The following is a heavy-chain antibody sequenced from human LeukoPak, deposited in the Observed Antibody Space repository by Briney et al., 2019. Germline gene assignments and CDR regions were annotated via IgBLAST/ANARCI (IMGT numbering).Heavy chain of an antibody. Sequence: SETLSLTCSVSFYSISSDYYWAWIRQPPGKGLEWIGTINHSGGTYKKPSLKSRVTISVDTSKNQFSLKPSSVTAAGSAVYYCARTLLGIDYGSGSYDFDYWGQGTLVTVSS. CDR2: INHSGGT. D-gene: IGHD3-10*01. V-gene: IGHV4-38-2*01. CDR3: ARTLLGIDYGSGSYDFDY. J-gene: IGHJ4*02. CDR1: FYSISSDYY.